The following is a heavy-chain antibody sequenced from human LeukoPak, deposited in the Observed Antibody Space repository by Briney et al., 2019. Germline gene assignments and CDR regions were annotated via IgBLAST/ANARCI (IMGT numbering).Heavy chain of an antibody. CDR2: ISSSGSTI. J-gene: IGHJ4*02. Sequence: PGGSLRLSCAASGFTFSSYEMNWVRQAPGKGLEWVSYISSSGSTIYYADSVKGRFTISRDNPKNSLYLQMNSLRAEDTAVYYCARGVVAVLYYWGQGTLVTVSS. D-gene: IGHD3-22*01. V-gene: IGHV3-48*03. CDR1: GFTFSSYE. CDR3: ARGVVAVLYY.